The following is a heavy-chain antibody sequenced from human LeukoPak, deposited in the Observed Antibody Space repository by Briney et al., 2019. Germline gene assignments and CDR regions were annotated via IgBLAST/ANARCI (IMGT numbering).Heavy chain of an antibody. Sequence: ASETLSLTCSVSGSSISNYYWSWIRQSPGKGLEWIGYIYSTGSTDYNPSLKSRVTMSVETSKNQFSLRLSSVTAADTAVYFCARHEGLARPFDYWGQGTLVPVSS. CDR1: GSSISNYY. J-gene: IGHJ4*02. CDR2: IYSTGST. V-gene: IGHV4-59*08. D-gene: IGHD6-19*01. CDR3: ARHEGLARPFDY.